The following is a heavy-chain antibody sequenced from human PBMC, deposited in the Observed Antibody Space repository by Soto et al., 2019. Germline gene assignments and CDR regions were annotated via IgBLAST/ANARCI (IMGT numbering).Heavy chain of an antibody. D-gene: IGHD2-2*01. CDR1: GYTFTGYY. CDR3: AREGGLYCSSTSCPFDY. J-gene: IGHJ4*02. CDR2: INPNSGGT. Sequence: VKVSCKASGYTFTGYYMHWVRQAPGQGLEWMGWINPNSGGTNYAQKFQGWVTMTRDTSISTAYMELSRLRSDDTAVYYCAREGGLYCSSTSCPFDYWGQGTLVTVSS. V-gene: IGHV1-2*04.